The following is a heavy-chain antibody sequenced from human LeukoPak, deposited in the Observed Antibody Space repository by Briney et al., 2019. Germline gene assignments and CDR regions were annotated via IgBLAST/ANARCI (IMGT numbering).Heavy chain of an antibody. CDR2: LRYDGSNK. D-gene: IGHD3-9*01. Sequence: PGGSLRLSCAASGFTFIRNGMHWVRQAPGKGLEWVAFLRYDGSNKYYADSVMGRFTISRDNSKDTLYLQMNSLRTEDTAVYYCARDDPHYDILTGYYPIDYWGQGTLVTVSP. V-gene: IGHV3-30*02. CDR3: ARDDPHYDILTGYYPIDY. J-gene: IGHJ4*02. CDR1: GFTFIRNG.